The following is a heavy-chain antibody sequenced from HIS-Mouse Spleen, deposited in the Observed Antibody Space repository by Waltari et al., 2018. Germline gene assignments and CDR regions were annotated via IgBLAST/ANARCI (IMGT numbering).Heavy chain of an antibody. D-gene: IGHD6-19*01. CDR2: SDWDDDK. CDR1: GFSLSTSGMC. CDR3: ARIAEGYTSGWYAFDY. Sequence: QVTLRESGPALVKPTQTLTLTFTFSGFSLSTSGMCVSWIRQHPGKALEWLERSDWDDDKYYSTSLKTRLTISRDTSKNQVVLTMTNMDPLDTATYYCARIAEGYTSGWYAFDYWGQGTLVTVSS. J-gene: IGHJ4*02. V-gene: IGHV2-70*15.